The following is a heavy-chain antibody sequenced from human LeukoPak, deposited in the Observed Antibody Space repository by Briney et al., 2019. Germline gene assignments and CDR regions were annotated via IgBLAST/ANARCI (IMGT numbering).Heavy chain of an antibody. CDR3: ARERGVGVTSWYYYYGMDV. V-gene: IGHV1-46*01. Sequence: VASVKVSCKASGYTLTSYYMHWVRQAPGQGLEWMGIINPSGGSTSYAQKFQGRVTMTRDTSTSTVYMELSSLRSEDTAVYYCARERGVGVTSWYYYYGMDVWGQGTTVTVSS. D-gene: IGHD1-26*01. J-gene: IGHJ6*02. CDR2: INPSGGST. CDR1: GYTLTSYY.